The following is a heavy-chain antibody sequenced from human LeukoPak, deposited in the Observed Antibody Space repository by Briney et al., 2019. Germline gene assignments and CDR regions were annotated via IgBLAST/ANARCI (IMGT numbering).Heavy chain of an antibody. CDR3: ARERGIRALYFDN. CDR2: TSSDGNK. CDR1: GFTFSSDT. Sequence: WGSLSLSCAASGFTFSSDTMQWVRQAPGKGLVWVALTSSDGNKYFADSVQGRFTISRDNSRNTVYLQLDSLRPDDTAVYYCARERGIRALYFDNWGQGTLVTVSS. D-gene: IGHD3-16*01. J-gene: IGHJ4*02. V-gene: IGHV3-30*04.